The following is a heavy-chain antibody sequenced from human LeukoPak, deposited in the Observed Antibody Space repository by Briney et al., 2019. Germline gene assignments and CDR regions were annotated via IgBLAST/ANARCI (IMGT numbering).Heavy chain of an antibody. CDR1: GFTFSRYS. CDR3: AREPLSDYYFDY. J-gene: IGHJ4*02. CDR2: IYSGGST. D-gene: IGHD2-21*02. Sequence: GGSLRLSCAASGFTFSRYSMNWVRQSPGKGLEWVSVIYSGGSTYYADSVKGRFTISRDNSKNTLYLQMNSLRAEDTAVYYCAREPLSDYYFDYWGQGTLVTVSS. V-gene: IGHV3-66*01.